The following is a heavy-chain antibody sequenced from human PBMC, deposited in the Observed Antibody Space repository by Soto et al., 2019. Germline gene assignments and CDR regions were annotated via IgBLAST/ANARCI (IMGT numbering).Heavy chain of an antibody. CDR1: GGTFSSYA. Sequence: QVQLVQSGAEVKKPGSSVKVSCKASGGTFSSYAISWVRQAPGQGLEWMGGIIPIFGTANYAQKFQGRVTITADESTSTGYMELSSLRSEDTAVYYCARAPEPDSGWFYYFDYWGQGTLVTVSS. D-gene: IGHD6-19*01. CDR2: IIPIFGTA. V-gene: IGHV1-69*01. J-gene: IGHJ4*02. CDR3: ARAPEPDSGWFYYFDY.